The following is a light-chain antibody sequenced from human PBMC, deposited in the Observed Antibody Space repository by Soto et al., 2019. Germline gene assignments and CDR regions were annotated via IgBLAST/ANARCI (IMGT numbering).Light chain of an antibody. CDR3: CLYIGATTYV. V-gene: IGLV1-44*01. Sequence: QSVLTQPPSASGTPGQRVTISCSGSNSNIGSNTVNWYQQLPGTAPKLLIYYDNLRPSGVPDRISGSTSVNSASLTISGLQADDEADYYCCLYIGATTYVFGTGTKVTVL. CDR1: NSNIGSNT. CDR2: YDN. J-gene: IGLJ1*01.